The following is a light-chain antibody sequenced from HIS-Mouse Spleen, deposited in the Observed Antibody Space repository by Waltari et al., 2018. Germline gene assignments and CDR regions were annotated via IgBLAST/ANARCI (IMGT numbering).Light chain of an antibody. CDR2: DVS. CDR3: CSYAGSYPVV. J-gene: IGLJ2*01. Sequence: QSALTQPRSVSGSPGQSVTISCTGTSSYVGGYNYVSWYQPPPGQAPTLMIYDVSKRPSGVPDRFSGSKSGNTASLTISGLQAEDEADYYCCSYAGSYPVVFGGGTKLTVL. CDR1: SSYVGGYNY. V-gene: IGLV2-11*01.